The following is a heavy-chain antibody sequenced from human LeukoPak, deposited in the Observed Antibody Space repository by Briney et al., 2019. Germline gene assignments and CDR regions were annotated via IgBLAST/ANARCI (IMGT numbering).Heavy chain of an antibody. V-gene: IGHV3-23*01. CDR3: VLRGGATDY. D-gene: IGHD3-16*01. J-gene: IGHJ4*02. Sequence: GGSLRLSCAAFGFTFSSYAMSWVRQAPGKGLEWVSTISGSGGTTYYADSVKGRFTISRDNSKNTLYLQMNSLRAEDTAVYYCVLRGGATDYWGQGTLVTVSS. CDR2: ISGSGGTT. CDR1: GFTFSSYA.